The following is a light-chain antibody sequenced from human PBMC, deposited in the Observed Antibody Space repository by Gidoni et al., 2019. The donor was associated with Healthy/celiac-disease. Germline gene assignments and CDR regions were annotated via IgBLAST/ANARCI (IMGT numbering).Light chain of an antibody. V-gene: IGKV3-11*01. Sequence: EMVLTQSPATLPLSPGEGATPSCRASQSVSSYLAWYHQKPGQAPRLLIYDASNRATGIPARFCGSGSATAFTLPISSLVPADFAVYYCQQRRNWPPAITFGQGTRLEIK. CDR3: QQRRNWPPAIT. J-gene: IGKJ5*01. CDR1: QSVSSY. CDR2: DAS.